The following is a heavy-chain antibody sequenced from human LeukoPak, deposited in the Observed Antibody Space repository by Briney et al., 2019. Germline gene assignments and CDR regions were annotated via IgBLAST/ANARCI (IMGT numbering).Heavy chain of an antibody. CDR2: IYYSGGT. CDR3: ARSLLSDGMDV. D-gene: IGHD2-2*01. V-gene: IGHV4-59*08. J-gene: IGHJ6*02. CDR1: GGSISSYY. Sequence: SETLSLTCTVSGGSISSYYWSWIRQPPGKGLEWIGYIYYSGGTNYNPSLKSRVTISVDTSKNQFSLKLSSVTAADTAVYYCARSLLSDGMDVWGQGTTVTVSS.